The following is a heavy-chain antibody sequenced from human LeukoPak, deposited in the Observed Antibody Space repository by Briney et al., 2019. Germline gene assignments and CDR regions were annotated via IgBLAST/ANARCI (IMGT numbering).Heavy chain of an antibody. CDR3: ARVVVYYRLDF. D-gene: IGHD3-22*01. CDR1: GYTLTDYY. CDR2: TNPTSGDT. Sequence: ASVTVSCKASGYTLTDYYIHWVRQAPGQGLEWMGWTNPTSGDTNYAQRFQGRVTMTRDTSTSTAYMELSGRRSDDTAIYYCARVVVYYRLDFWGQGALVAVSS. J-gene: IGHJ4*02. V-gene: IGHV1-2*02.